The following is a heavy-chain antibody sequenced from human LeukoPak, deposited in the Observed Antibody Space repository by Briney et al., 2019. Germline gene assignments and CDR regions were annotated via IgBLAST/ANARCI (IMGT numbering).Heavy chain of an antibody. V-gene: IGHV1-46*01. CDR3: AREGKTTVTYNWFDP. D-gene: IGHD4-17*01. Sequence: ASVKVSCKASGYTFTSYYIHWVRQAPGQGLEWMGIINPSGGSTSYAQKFQGRVTMTRDMSTSTVYMELSSLRSEDTAVYYCAREGKTTVTYNWFDPWGQGTLVTVSS. CDR2: INPSGGST. J-gene: IGHJ5*02. CDR1: GYTFTSYY.